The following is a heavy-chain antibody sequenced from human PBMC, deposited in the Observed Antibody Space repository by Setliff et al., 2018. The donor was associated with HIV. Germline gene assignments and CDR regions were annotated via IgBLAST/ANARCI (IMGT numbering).Heavy chain of an antibody. CDR3: ARSTVDLYYYYYYYMDV. J-gene: IGHJ6*03. V-gene: IGHV3-72*01. CDR2: SRNRGNSYST. CDR1: GFTFSDHY. D-gene: IGHD3-9*01. Sequence: PGGSLRLSCAASGFTFSDHYMDWVRQAPGKGLEWVARSRNRGNSYSTEYAASVRGRFTISRDGSNNLLFLDMSSLKTADTAVYFCARSTVDLYYYYYYYMDVWGKGTTVTVSS.